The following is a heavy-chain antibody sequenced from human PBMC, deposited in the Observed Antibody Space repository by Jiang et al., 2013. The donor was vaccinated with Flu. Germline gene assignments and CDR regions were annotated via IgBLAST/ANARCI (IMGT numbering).Heavy chain of an antibody. V-gene: IGHV3-7*03. Sequence: VQLVESGGGLVQPGGSLRLSCAASGFTFSSYWMSWVRQAPGKGLEWVANIKQDGSEKYYVDSVKGRFTISRDNAKNSLYLQMNSLRAEDTAVYYCARDACSGGSCYGNWYFDLWGRGTLVTVSS. D-gene: IGHD2-15*01. CDR3: ARDACSGGSCYGNWYFDL. CDR1: GFTFSSYW. CDR2: IKQDGSEK. J-gene: IGHJ2*01.